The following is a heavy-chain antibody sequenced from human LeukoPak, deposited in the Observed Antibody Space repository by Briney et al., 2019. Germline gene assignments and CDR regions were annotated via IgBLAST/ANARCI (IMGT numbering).Heavy chain of an antibody. J-gene: IGHJ4*02. Sequence: SETLSLTCAVYGGSFSGYYWSWIRQPPGKGLEWIGEINHSGSTNYNPSLKSRVTISVDTSKNQFSLKLSSVTAADTAVYYCARGPRYGYWGQGTLVTVSP. CDR3: ARGPRYGY. CDR1: GGSFSGYY. V-gene: IGHV4-34*01. D-gene: IGHD3-16*01. CDR2: INHSGST.